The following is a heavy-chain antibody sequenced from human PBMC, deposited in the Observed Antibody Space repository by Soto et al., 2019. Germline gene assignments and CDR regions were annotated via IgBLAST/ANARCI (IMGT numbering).Heavy chain of an antibody. CDR3: ASDDVLCDGGRCYGVALDV. CDR2: IQSGGPT. V-gene: IGHV3-66*01. Sequence: EVQLVESGGGLVQPGGSLRLSCAASGFTVSSKYMSWVRQAPGKGLEWVALIQSGGPTYYADYVKGRFTISRYTSENTVHLQTDSLRAEDTAVYYWASDDVLCDGGRCYGVALDVWGKGTTVTVSS. CDR1: GFTVSSKY. D-gene: IGHD2-15*01. J-gene: IGHJ6*04.